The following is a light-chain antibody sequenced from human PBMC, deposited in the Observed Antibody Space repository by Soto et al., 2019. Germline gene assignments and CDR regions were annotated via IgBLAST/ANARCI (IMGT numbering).Light chain of an antibody. V-gene: IGLV2-11*01. CDR3: CSYAGSSTFVV. CDR1: SSDVGGYNY. J-gene: IGLJ2*01. Sequence: QSVLTQPRSVSGSPGQSVTISCTGTSSDVGGYNYVSWYQQHPGKAPKLMIYDVTKRPSGVPDRSSGSKSGNTASLTISGLQAEDDADYFCCSYAGSSTFVVFGGGTKLTVL. CDR2: DVT.